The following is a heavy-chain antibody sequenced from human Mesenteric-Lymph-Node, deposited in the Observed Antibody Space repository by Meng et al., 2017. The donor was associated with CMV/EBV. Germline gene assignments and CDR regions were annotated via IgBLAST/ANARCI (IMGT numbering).Heavy chain of an antibody. V-gene: IGHV3-33*01. J-gene: IGHJ4*02. CDR2: IWYDGSNI. CDR1: GITFSAYG. Sequence: GESLKISCVVSGITFSAYGMHWFRQAPGKGLEWVAVIWYDGSNIHYGDSVKGRFTISRDNSKNTLYLQMDSLRAEDTAVYYCARDPLRLAARAPSDYWGQGTLVTVSS. CDR3: ARDPLRLAARAPSDY. D-gene: IGHD6-6*01.